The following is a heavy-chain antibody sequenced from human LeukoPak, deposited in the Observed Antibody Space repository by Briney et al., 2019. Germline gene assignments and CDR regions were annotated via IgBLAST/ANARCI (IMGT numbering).Heavy chain of an antibody. CDR3: AKTRLRHAFDI. J-gene: IGHJ3*02. Sequence: GGSLRLSCAASGFTFSSHAMTWVRQTPGKGLEWVSAISGSGGSTYYADSVKGRFTISRDNSKNTLYLQINSLRAEDTAVYYCAKTRLRHAFDIWGQGTMVTVSS. V-gene: IGHV3-23*01. CDR2: ISGSGGST. D-gene: IGHD5-18*01. CDR1: GFTFSSHA.